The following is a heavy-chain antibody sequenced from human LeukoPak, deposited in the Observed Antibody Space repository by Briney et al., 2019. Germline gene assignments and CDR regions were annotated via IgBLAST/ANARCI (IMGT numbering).Heavy chain of an antibody. CDR3: ARSGYGDYFDY. V-gene: IGHV4-30-2*01. J-gene: IGHJ4*02. CDR1: GGSISSGGYS. D-gene: IGHD5-12*01. Sequence: PSQTLSLTCAVSGGSISSGGYSRGWIRQPPGKGLEWIGYIYHSGSTYYNPSLKSRVTISVDRSKNQFSLKLSSVTAADTAVYYCARSGYGDYFDYWGQGTLVTVSS. CDR2: IYHSGST.